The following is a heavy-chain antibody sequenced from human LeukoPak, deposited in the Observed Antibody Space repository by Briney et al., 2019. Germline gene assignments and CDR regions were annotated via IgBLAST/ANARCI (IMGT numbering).Heavy chain of an antibody. Sequence: PGGSLRLSCAASGFTFSSYAMNWVRQAPGKGLEWVALISYDGSNKNYADSVKGRFTISRDNSKNTLYLQMNSLRAEDTAVYYCAKDRAHGIGYFDLWGRGTLVTVSS. CDR1: GFTFSSYA. D-gene: IGHD1-26*01. CDR3: AKDRAHGIGYFDL. J-gene: IGHJ2*01. V-gene: IGHV3-30-3*01. CDR2: ISYDGSNK.